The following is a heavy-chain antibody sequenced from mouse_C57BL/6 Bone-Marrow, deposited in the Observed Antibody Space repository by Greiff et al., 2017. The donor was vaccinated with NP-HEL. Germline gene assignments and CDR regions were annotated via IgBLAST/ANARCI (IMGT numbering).Heavy chain of an antibody. CDR3: ARKDGNYDAMDY. V-gene: IGHV5-4*01. D-gene: IGHD2-1*01. CDR2: ISDGGSYT. Sequence: VQLKESGGGLVKPGGSLKLSCAASGFTFSSYAMSWVRQTPEKRLEWVATISDGGSYTYYPDNVKGRFTISRDDAKNNLYLQMSHLKSEDTAMYYCARKDGNYDAMDYWGQGTSVTVSS. CDR1: GFTFSSYA. J-gene: IGHJ4*01.